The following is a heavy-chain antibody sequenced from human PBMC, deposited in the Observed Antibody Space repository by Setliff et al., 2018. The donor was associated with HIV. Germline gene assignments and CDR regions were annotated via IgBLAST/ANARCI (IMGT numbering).Heavy chain of an antibody. CDR2: ISHSGNT. J-gene: IGHJ5*02. CDR1: GDSINTHY. V-gene: IGHV4-59*11. D-gene: IGHD1-26*01. CDR3: ARSTVGAGASFP. Sequence: SETLSLTCTVSGDSINTHYWSWVRQPPGKGLEWIGCISHSGNTNFNPSLNSRVTISLDTSKDQFSLRLTSLTAADTAIYYRARSTVGAGASFPWGRGILVTVSS.